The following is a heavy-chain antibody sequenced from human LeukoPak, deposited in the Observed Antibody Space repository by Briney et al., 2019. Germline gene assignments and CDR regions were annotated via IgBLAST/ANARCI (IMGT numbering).Heavy chain of an antibody. V-gene: IGHV4-34*01. D-gene: IGHD4/OR15-4a*01. CDR2: INHSGST. CDR3: ARGRWCPDIDY. J-gene: IGHJ4*02. CDR1: GGSFSGYY. Sequence: SEPLSLTCAVYGGSFSGYYWSWIRQPPGKGLEWIGEINHSGSTNYNPSLKSRVTISVDTSKNQFSLKLSSVTAADTAVYYCARGRWCPDIDYWGQGTLVTVSS.